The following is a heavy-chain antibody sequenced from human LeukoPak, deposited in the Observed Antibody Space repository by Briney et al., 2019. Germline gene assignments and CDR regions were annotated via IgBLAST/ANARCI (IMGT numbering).Heavy chain of an antibody. Sequence: GGSLTLSCAASEFTVSVNYMSWVRQAPGKGLEWVSFIYSGGSTYYADSVKGRFTISRDSSKNILHLQMNSLRAEDTAVYYCARGPGGYHNTGGQGTLVTVSS. J-gene: IGHJ4*02. V-gene: IGHV3-66*01. CDR2: IYSGGST. CDR1: EFTVSVNY. CDR3: ARGPGGYHNT. D-gene: IGHD5-12*01.